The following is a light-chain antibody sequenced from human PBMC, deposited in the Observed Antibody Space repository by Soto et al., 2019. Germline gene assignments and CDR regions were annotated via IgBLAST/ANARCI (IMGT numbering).Light chain of an antibody. CDR3: QQYNKWPRT. CDR2: GAS. J-gene: IGKJ1*01. Sequence: EVVLTQSPGTLSLSPGGRATLSCRASQSVSRRLAWYQQRPGQSPRLLIYGASTRATGISARFSGSGSGTDFTLTISSLQSEDFALYYCQQYNKWPRTFGQGTKVDI. V-gene: IGKV3-15*01. CDR1: QSVSRR.